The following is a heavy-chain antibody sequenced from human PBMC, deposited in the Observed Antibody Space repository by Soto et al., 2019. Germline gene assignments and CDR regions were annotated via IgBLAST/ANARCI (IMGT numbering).Heavy chain of an antibody. Sequence: GGSLRLSCAASGFTFSIYAMSWVRQAPGKGLEWVLGISGSGGSTFYADSVKGRFTISRDNSKNTLFLQMNSLRAEDTAVYYCARHQDSSTWYIYPIDYWGQGTLVTVSS. CDR3: ARHQDSSTWYIYPIDY. V-gene: IGHV3-23*01. D-gene: IGHD6-13*01. CDR1: GFTFSIYA. J-gene: IGHJ4*02. CDR2: ISGSGGST.